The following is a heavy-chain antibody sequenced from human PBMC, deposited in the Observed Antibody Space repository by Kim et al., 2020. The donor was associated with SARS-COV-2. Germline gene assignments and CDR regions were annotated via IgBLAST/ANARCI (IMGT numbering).Heavy chain of an antibody. CDR2: INTNTGNP. CDR1: GYTFTTYA. D-gene: IGHD6-13*01. CDR3: AREAGLAASTKSYFDY. Sequence: ASVNVSCKASGYTFTTYAINWVRQAPGQGLEWMGWINTNTGNPTYAQDFTGRFVFSLDTSVSTTYLQINNLKAEDTAVYYCAREAGLAASTKSYFDYWGQGTLVTVSS. J-gene: IGHJ4*02. V-gene: IGHV7-4-1*02.